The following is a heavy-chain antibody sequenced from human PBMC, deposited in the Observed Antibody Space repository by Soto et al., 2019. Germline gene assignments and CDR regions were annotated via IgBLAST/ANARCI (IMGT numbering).Heavy chain of an antibody. Sequence: XSVKVSCKTSVYIFTGYHIHLRSHAPGQGLEWMGWINPFDGSRMFAQSFQGRVTMTRDTSTSTVYMEVSSLRSEDTAVYYCSRVDPGETSPFDHWGQGTLVTVSS. CDR2: INPFDGSR. D-gene: IGHD3-10*01. CDR1: VYIFTGYH. CDR3: SRVDPGETSPFDH. J-gene: IGHJ4*02. V-gene: IGHV1-46*03.